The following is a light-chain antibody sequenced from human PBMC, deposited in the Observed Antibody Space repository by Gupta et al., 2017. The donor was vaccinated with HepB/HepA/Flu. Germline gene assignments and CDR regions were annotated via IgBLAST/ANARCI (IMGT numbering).Light chain of an antibody. V-gene: IGKV2-24*01. CDR3: MQYTQFPHT. Sequence: DSVMTQTLLSSPVTLGRPASISCRSSQSRVHSDVNNYLSWHQQRPGQPPRLLIYTTSNRYSGVPDRLSGSGAGTDFTLTISRVEAEDVGVYYCMQYTQFPHTFGQGTRLEIK. J-gene: IGKJ5*01. CDR1: QSRVHSDVNNY. CDR2: TTS.